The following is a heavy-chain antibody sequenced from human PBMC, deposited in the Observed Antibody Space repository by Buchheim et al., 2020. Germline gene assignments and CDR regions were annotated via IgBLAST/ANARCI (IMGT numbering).Heavy chain of an antibody. D-gene: IGHD6-19*01. Sequence: QVQLVESGGGVVQPGRSLRLSCAASGFTFSSYAMHRVRQAPGKGLEWVAVISYDGSNKYYADSVKGRFTISRDNSKNTLYLQMNSLRAEDTAVYYCARCIAVAGTSYYYGMDVWGQGTT. J-gene: IGHJ6*02. CDR2: ISYDGSNK. CDR3: ARCIAVAGTSYYYGMDV. CDR1: GFTFSSYA. V-gene: IGHV3-30*04.